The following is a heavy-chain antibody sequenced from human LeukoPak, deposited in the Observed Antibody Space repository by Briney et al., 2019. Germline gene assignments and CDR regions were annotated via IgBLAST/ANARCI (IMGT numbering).Heavy chain of an antibody. CDR3: ARRRRFLEWFPEDY. CDR2: INHSGST. Sequence: RTSETLSLTCTVSGGSISSYYWSWIRQPPGKGLEWIGEINHSGSTNYNPSLKSRVTISVDTSKNQFSLKLSSVTAADTAVYYCARRRRFLEWFPEDYWGQGTLVTVSS. CDR1: GGSISSYY. J-gene: IGHJ4*02. V-gene: IGHV4-34*01. D-gene: IGHD3-3*01.